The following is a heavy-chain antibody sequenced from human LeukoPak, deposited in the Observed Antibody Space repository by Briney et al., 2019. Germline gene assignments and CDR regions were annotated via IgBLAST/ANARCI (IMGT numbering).Heavy chain of an antibody. CDR3: ATGQNSGYDYDY. D-gene: IGHD5-12*01. CDR2: IYYSGST. J-gene: IGHJ4*02. V-gene: IGHV4-31*03. CDR1: GGSISSGGYY. Sequence: SETLSLTCTVSGGSISSGGYYWSWIRQHPGKGLEWIGYIYYSGSTYYNPSLKSRVTISVDTSKNQFSLKLSSVTAADTAVYYCATGQNSGYDYDYWGQGTLVTVSS.